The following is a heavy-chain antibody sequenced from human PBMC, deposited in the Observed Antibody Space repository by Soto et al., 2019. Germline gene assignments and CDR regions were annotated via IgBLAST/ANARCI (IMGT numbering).Heavy chain of an antibody. D-gene: IGHD3-3*01. J-gene: IGHJ4*02. CDR1: GYTFTSYG. V-gene: IGHV1-18*04. Sequence: ASVKVSCKASGYTFTSYGISWVRQAPGQGLEWMGWTSAYNGNTNYAQKLQGRVTMTTDTSTSTAYMELRSLRSDDTAVYYCARSTVSTIFGVVTTVDYWGQGTLVTVSS. CDR3: ARSTVSTIFGVVTTVDY. CDR2: TSAYNGNT.